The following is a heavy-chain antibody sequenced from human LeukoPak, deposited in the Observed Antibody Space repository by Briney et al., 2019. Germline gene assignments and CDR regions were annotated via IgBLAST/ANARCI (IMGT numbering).Heavy chain of an antibody. CDR1: GFTFSSYG. CDR3: AKVDKGSSSSRNAEYFQH. J-gene: IGHJ1*01. D-gene: IGHD6-6*01. Sequence: GGSLRLSCAASGFTFSSYGMHWVRQAPGKGPEWVAFIRYDGSNKYYADSVKGRFTISRDNSKNTLYLQMNSLRAEDTAVYYCAKVDKGSSSSRNAEYFQHWGQGTLVTVSS. CDR2: IRYDGSNK. V-gene: IGHV3-30*02.